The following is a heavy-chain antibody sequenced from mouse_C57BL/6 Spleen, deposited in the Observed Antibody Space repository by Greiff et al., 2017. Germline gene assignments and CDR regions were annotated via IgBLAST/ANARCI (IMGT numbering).Heavy chain of an antibody. Sequence: QVQLQQPGAELVKPGASVKMSCKASGYTFTSYWITWVKQRPGQGLEWIGDIYPGSGSTNYNEKFKSKATLTVDTSSSTDYMQLSSLTSEDSAVYYCARTYEYDGYCDVWGTGTTVTVSS. D-gene: IGHD2-4*01. CDR1: GYTFTSYW. CDR2: IYPGSGST. V-gene: IGHV1-55*01. J-gene: IGHJ1*03. CDR3: ARTYEYDGYCDV.